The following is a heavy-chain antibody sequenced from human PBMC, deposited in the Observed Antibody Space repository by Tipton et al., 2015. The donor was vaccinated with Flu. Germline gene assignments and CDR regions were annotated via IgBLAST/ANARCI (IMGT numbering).Heavy chain of an antibody. CDR1: GFTFSSYA. D-gene: IGHD3-22*01. V-gene: IGHV3-23*01. CDR3: AKGGDYDGSGYYYVSLGYSYYGMDV. CDR2: ISGSGGST. J-gene: IGHJ6*02. Sequence: CAASGFTFSSYAMSWVRQAPGKGLEWVSAISGSGGSTYYADSVKGRFTISRDNSKNTLYLQMNSLRAEDTAVYYCAKGGDYDGSGYYYVSLGYSYYGMDVWGQGTTVTVSS.